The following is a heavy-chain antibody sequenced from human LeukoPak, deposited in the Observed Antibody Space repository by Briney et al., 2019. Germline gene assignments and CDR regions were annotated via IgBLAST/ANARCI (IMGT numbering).Heavy chain of an antibody. CDR2: IENTGST. J-gene: IGHJ4*02. CDR1: GGSSSSFY. D-gene: IGHD5-24*01. Sequence: PSETLSLTCAVSGGSSSSFYWSWLRQPPGKGLEWIGYIENTGSTNYNPSLKSRVTISGDTSKNQFSLKLSSVTAADTAAYYCAREVGDGQYHFDYWGQGTLVTVSS. CDR3: AREVGDGQYHFDY. V-gene: IGHV4-59*01.